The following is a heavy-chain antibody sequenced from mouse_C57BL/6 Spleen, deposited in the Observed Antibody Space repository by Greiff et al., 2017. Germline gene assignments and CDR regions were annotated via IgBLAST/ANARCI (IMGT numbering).Heavy chain of an antibody. CDR2: IYPGSGST. CDR1: GYTFTSYW. D-gene: IGHD2-5*01. Sequence: QVQLQQSGAELVKPGASVKMSCKASGYTFTSYWITWVKQRPGQGLEWIGDIYPGSGSTNYNEKFKSKATLTVDTSSSTAYMQLSSLTSEDSAVYYCAREGAYYSNPAWFAYWGQGTLVTVSA. J-gene: IGHJ3*01. V-gene: IGHV1-55*01. CDR3: AREGAYYSNPAWFAY.